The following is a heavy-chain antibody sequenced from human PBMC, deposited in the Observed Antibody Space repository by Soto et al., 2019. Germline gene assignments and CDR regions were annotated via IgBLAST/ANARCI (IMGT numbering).Heavy chain of an antibody. CDR3: ARHAGTVTREYYGMDV. CDR1: GYSFTSYW. Sequence: PGESLKISCKGSGYSFTSYWIGWVRQMPGKGLEWMGIIYPGDSDTRYSPSFQGQVTISADKSIGTAYLQWSSLKASDTAMYYCARHAGTVTREYYGMDVWGQGTTVTVSS. V-gene: IGHV5-51*01. J-gene: IGHJ6*02. CDR2: IYPGDSDT. D-gene: IGHD4-17*01.